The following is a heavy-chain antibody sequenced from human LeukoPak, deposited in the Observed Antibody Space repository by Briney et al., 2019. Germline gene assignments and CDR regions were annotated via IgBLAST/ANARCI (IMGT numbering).Heavy chain of an antibody. Sequence: GESLKISCKGSGYSFSTYWIGWVCQMPGKGLERMGVIYPHDSDTRYSPSFQGQVTISADKSISTAYLQWSSLRASDTAIYYCARHHRSGYYYFDYWGQGTLVTVSS. CDR3: ARHHRSGYYYFDY. V-gene: IGHV5-51*01. CDR2: IYPHDSDT. CDR1: GYSFSTYW. D-gene: IGHD3-10*01. J-gene: IGHJ4*02.